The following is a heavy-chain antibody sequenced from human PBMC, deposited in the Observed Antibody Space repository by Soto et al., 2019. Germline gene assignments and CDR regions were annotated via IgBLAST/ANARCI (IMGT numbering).Heavy chain of an antibody. Sequence: ASVKVSCKASGYTFTSYGISWVRQAPGQGLEWMGWISAYNGNTNYAQILQGRVTMTTDTSTSTAYMELRSLRSEDTAVYYCARDKYSSGWYGSNYWGQGTLVTVSS. CDR1: GYTFTSYG. V-gene: IGHV1-18*01. CDR2: ISAYNGNT. CDR3: ARDKYSSGWYGSNY. J-gene: IGHJ4*02. D-gene: IGHD6-19*01.